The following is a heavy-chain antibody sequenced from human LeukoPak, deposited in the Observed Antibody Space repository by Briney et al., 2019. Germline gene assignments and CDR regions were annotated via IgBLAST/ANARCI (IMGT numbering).Heavy chain of an antibody. V-gene: IGHV1-2*02. CDR3: ARDPGFSLDWFDP. J-gene: IGHJ5*02. Sequence: ASVKVSCKASGYTFTGYYMHWVRQAPGQGLEWMGWINPYSGDTNYAQKFQGRVTMTRDTSISTAYMELSRLRSDDTAVYYCARDPGFSLDWFDPWGQGTLVTVSS. CDR2: INPYSGDT. D-gene: IGHD2/OR15-2a*01. CDR1: GYTFTGYY.